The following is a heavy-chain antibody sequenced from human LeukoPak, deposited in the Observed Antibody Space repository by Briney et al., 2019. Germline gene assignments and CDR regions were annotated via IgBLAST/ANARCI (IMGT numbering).Heavy chain of an antibody. Sequence: ASVKVSCKASGYTFTGYYMHWVRQAPGQGLEWMGWINPNSGGTNYAQKFQGRVTMTRDTSISTAYMELSRLRSDDTAVYYCVRDQQWLVGFYYYGMDVWGQGTTVTVSS. V-gene: IGHV1-2*02. CDR2: INPNSGGT. J-gene: IGHJ6*02. CDR3: VRDQQWLVGFYYYGMDV. CDR1: GYTFTGYY. D-gene: IGHD6-19*01.